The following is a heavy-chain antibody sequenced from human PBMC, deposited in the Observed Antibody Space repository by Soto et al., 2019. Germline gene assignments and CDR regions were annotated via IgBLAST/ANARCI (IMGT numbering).Heavy chain of an antibody. D-gene: IGHD3-9*01. CDR3: ARVSHPYYDILTGYSPFDY. V-gene: IGHV1-3*01. CDR1: GYTFTSYA. Sequence: ASVKVSCKASGYTFTSYAMHWVRQAPGQRLEWMGWINAGNGNTKYSQKFQGRVTITRDTSASTAYMELSSLRSEDTAVYYCARVSHPYYDILTGYSPFDYRGQGTLVTVSS. J-gene: IGHJ4*02. CDR2: INAGNGNT.